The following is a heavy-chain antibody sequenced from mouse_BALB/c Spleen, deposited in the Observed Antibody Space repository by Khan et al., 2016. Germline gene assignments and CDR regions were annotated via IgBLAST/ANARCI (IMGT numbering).Heavy chain of an antibody. CDR2: INSNCGST. CDR1: GFTFSTYA. V-gene: IGHV5-6-3*01. J-gene: IGHJ4*01. Sequence: EVELVESGGGLVQPGGSLKLSCAASGFTFSTYAMSWVRQTPDKRLELVATINSNCGSTYYPDNVKGRFTISRDNAKNTLYLQMSSLKSEDTAMYYCARVRQAVDYWGQGTSVTVSS. D-gene: IGHD2-14*01. CDR3: ARVRQAVDY.